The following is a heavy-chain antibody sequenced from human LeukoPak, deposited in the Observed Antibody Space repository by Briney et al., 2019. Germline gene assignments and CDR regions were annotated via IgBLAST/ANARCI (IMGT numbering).Heavy chain of an antibody. J-gene: IGHJ4*02. CDR2: ISGSGGST. D-gene: IGHD4-17*01. CDR1: GFTFSSYA. Sequence: AGGSLRLSCAASGFTFSSYAMSWVRQAPGKGLEWVSAISGSGGSTYYADSVKGRFTISRDNSKNTLYLQMNSLRAEDTAVYYCAKDAAKSDDYGIDYWGQGTLVTVSS. V-gene: IGHV3-23*01. CDR3: AKDAAKSDDYGIDY.